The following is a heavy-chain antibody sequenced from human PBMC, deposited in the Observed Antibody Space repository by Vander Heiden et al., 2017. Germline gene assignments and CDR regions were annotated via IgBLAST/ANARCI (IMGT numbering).Heavy chain of an antibody. CDR3: AREADSSGYPFDF. D-gene: IGHD3-22*01. CDR2: INPNGGST. CDR1: GYTFSSYY. J-gene: IGHJ4*02. V-gene: IGHV1-46*01. Sequence: QVQLVQSGAEVKKPGASVQVSCKASGYTFSSYYMHWVRQAPGQGLEWMGIINPNGGSTNYAQKFQGRVTMTRDTSTSTVYMDLSSLRSEDRAVYYCAREADSSGYPFDFWGQGTLVTVSS.